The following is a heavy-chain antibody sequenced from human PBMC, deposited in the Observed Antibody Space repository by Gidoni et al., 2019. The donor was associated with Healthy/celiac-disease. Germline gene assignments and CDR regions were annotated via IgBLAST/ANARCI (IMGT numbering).Heavy chain of an antibody. J-gene: IGHJ4*02. CDR1: GFTFSSYG. Sequence: QVQLVESGGGVVQPGRSLRLSCAASGFTFSSYGMHWVRQAPGKGLEWVAVIWYDGSNKYYADSVKGRFTISRDNSKNTLYLQMNSLRAEDTAVYYCAREGGVDTAMVPLGFDYWGQGTLVTVSS. CDR3: AREGGVDTAMVPLGFDY. V-gene: IGHV3-33*01. D-gene: IGHD5-18*01. CDR2: IWYDGSNK.